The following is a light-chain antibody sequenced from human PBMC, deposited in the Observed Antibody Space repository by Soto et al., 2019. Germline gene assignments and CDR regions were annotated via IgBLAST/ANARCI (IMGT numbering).Light chain of an antibody. V-gene: IGKV3D-7*01. Sequence: GEGVTLSCRSSQSVSYSYLTWFQQKPGQAPRLLIYGAYTRATGIPARFSGSGSGTDFTLTISSLQPEDFAVYYCQQDYNLPPWTCGQGTKVDIK. CDR2: GAY. J-gene: IGKJ1*01. CDR3: QQDYNLPPWT. CDR1: QSVSYSY.